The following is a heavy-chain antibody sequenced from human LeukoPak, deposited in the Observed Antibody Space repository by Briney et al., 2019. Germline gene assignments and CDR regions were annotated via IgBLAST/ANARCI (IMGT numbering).Heavy chain of an antibody. CDR3: ARTPGRIDAFDI. J-gene: IGHJ3*02. V-gene: IGHV4-39*07. D-gene: IGHD1-14*01. CDR2: INHSGST. Sequence: SETLSLTCTVSGGSISSSSYYWGWIRQPPGKGLEWIGEINHSGSTNYNPSLKSRVTISVDTSKNQFSLKLSSVTAADTAVYYCARTPGRIDAFDIWGQGTMVAVSS. CDR1: GGSISSSSYY.